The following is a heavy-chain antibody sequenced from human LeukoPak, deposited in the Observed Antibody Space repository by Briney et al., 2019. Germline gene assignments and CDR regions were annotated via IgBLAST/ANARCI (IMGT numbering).Heavy chain of an antibody. CDR3: ASYSGSWGHYYYGMDV. V-gene: IGHV3-64*01. CDR2: ISSNGGST. D-gene: IGHD6-13*01. Sequence: GSLRLSCAASGFTFSSYAMHWVRQAPGKGLEYVSAISSNGGSTYYANSVKGRFTISRDNSKNTLYLQMNSLRAEDTAVYYCASYSGSWGHYYYGMDVWGQGTTVTVS. J-gene: IGHJ6*02. CDR1: GFTFSSYA.